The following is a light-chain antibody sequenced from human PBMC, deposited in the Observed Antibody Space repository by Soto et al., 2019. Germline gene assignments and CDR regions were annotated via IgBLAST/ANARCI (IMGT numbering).Light chain of an antibody. CDR2: KVS. Sequence: DVVMTQSPLSLPVTLGQPASISCRSNQSLVNSDGNTYLNWFQQRPGQSPRRLIYKVSNRDSGVPDRFSGSGSGTDFTLKISRVEAEDVGLYYCMQATHWPLTFGGGTKVELK. J-gene: IGKJ4*01. V-gene: IGKV2-30*01. CDR3: MQATHWPLT. CDR1: QSLVNSDGNTY.